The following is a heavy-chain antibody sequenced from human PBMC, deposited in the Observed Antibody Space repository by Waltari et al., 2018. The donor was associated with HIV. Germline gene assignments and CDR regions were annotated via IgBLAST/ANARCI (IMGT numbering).Heavy chain of an antibody. CDR3: ARRGIQLWFYAFDI. CDR2: IYTSGST. D-gene: IGHD5-18*01. V-gene: IGHV4-61*02. Sequence: QVQLQESGPGLVKPSQTLSLTCTVSGGSISSGSYYWSWIRQPAGKGLEWIGRIYTSGSTNYNPALKSRGTISVDTSKNQFSLKLSSGTAADTAVYYCARRGIQLWFYAFDIWGQGTMVTVSS. J-gene: IGHJ3*02. CDR1: GGSISSGSYY.